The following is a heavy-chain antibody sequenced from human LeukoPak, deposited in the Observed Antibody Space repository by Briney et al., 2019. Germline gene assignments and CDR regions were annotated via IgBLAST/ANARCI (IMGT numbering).Heavy chain of an antibody. CDR1: GGSISSYY. V-gene: IGHV4-59*08. D-gene: IGHD5-12*01. CDR3: ASHSAGGWLRYFDY. J-gene: IGHJ4*02. CDR2: IYYSGST. Sequence: SETLSLTCTGSGGSISSYYWSWIRQPPGKGLEWIGYIYYSGSTNYNPSLKSRVTISVDTSKNQFSLKLNSVTAADTAVYYCASHSAGGWLRYFDYWGQGTLVTVSS.